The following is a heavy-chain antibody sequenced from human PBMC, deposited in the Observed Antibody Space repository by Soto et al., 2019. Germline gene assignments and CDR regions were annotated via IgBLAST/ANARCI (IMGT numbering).Heavy chain of an antibody. D-gene: IGHD6-19*01. CDR1: GYSFTSYW. V-gene: IGHV5-51*01. J-gene: IGHJ6*02. CDR2: IYPGDSDT. Sequence: PGESLKISCKGSGYSFTSYWIGWVPQMPGKGLEGMGIIYPGDSDTRYSPSFQGQVTISADKSISTAYLQWSSLKASDTAMYYCARGSRDSSGWRRKDYYYYGMDVWGQGTTVTV. CDR3: ARGSRDSSGWRRKDYYYYGMDV.